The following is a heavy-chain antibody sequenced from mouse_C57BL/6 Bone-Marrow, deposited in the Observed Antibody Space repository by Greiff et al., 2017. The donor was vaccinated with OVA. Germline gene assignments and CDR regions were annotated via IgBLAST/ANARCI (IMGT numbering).Heavy chain of an antibody. V-gene: IGHV1-55*01. D-gene: IGHD2-2*01. CDR2: IYPGSGST. CDR3: ARERLRKDWYFDG. J-gene: IGHJ1*03. Sequence: QVQLKQPGAELVKPGASVKMSCKASGYTFTSYWITWVKQRRGQGLEWIGDIYPGSGSTNYNEKFKSKATLTVDTSSSTTYMQLSSLTSEDSVVYYCARERLRKDWYFDGWGTGTTVTVSS. CDR1: GYTFTSYW.